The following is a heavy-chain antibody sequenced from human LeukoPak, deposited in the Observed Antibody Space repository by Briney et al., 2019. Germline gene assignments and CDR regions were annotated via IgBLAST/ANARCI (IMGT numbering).Heavy chain of an antibody. D-gene: IGHD4-17*01. V-gene: IGHV1-46*01. J-gene: IGHJ5*02. Sequence: ASVKVSCKASGYTFTSYYMHWVRHAPGQRLEWMGIINPSGGSTSYAQKFQGRVTMTRDTSTSTVYMELSSLRSEDTAVYYCARTHGLTNWFDPWGQGTLVTVSS. CDR1: GYTFTSYY. CDR3: ARTHGLTNWFDP. CDR2: INPSGGST.